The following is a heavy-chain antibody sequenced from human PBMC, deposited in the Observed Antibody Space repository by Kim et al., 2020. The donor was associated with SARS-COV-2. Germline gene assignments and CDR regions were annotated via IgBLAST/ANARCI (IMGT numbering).Heavy chain of an antibody. Sequence: GESLQISCKGSGYSFTSYWIGWVRQMPGKGLEWMGIIYPGDSDTRYSPSFQGQVTISADKSISTAYLQWSSLKASDTAMYYCARQQYYGSGSYYSKNWFDPWGQGTLVTVSS. J-gene: IGHJ5*02. CDR2: IYPGDSDT. V-gene: IGHV5-51*01. CDR3: ARQQYYGSGSYYSKNWFDP. D-gene: IGHD3-10*01. CDR1: GYSFTSYW.